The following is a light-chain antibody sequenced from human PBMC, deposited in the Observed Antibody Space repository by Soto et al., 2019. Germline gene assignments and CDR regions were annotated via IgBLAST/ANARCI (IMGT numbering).Light chain of an antibody. CDR3: SLYPSSSLYV. CDR2: DVS. CDR1: SSDVGGYSY. Sequence: QSALAQPASVCGYPGQSITMSCTGTSSDVGGYSYVSWYQQLPGKTRKLMIYDVSHRPAGVSNRFSGSKSGNTASLTISGPEAEDEAHYYCSLYPSSSLYVFGTGSKVT. J-gene: IGLJ1*01. V-gene: IGLV2-14*01.